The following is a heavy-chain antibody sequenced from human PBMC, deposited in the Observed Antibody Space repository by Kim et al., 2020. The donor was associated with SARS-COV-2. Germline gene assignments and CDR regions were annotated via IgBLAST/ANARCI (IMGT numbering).Heavy chain of an antibody. Sequence: NPPLKSRVTKSGDTSKNQCSLKLRSVTAADTAVYYCARDDGSSSWPDFAYWGQGTLVTVSS. V-gene: IGHV4-59*01. CDR3: ARDDGSSSWPDFAY. D-gene: IGHD6-13*01. J-gene: IGHJ4*02.